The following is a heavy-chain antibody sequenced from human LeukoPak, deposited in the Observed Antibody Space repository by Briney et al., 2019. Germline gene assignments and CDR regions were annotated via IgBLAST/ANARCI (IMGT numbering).Heavy chain of an antibody. CDR3: ARGDRIQLWLLYYFDY. V-gene: IGHV1-2*02. CDR1: GYNFTTNG. D-gene: IGHD5-18*01. CDR2: INPNSGGT. Sequence: ASVKVSCKTSGYNFTTNGITWVRQAPGQGLEWMGWINPNSGGTNYAQKFQGRVTMTRDTSISTAYMELSRLRSDDTAVYYCARGDRIQLWLLYYFDYWGQGTLVTVSS. J-gene: IGHJ4*02.